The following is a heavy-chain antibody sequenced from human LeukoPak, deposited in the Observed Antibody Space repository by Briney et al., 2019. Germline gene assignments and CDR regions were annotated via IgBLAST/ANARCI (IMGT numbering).Heavy chain of an antibody. CDR2: IYPSGDT. D-gene: IGHD2-21*02. CDR3: ARVAVTASSDAFDI. CDR1: GFTVSSNY. J-gene: IGHJ3*02. Sequence: PGGSLRLSCAASGFTVSSNYMSWVRQTPGRGLEWLSIIYPSGDTYYPDSLKGTFTISRDRSKNTVYLQMNNLRVEDTAVYYCARVAVTASSDAFDIWGQGTMVTVSS. V-gene: IGHV3-66*01.